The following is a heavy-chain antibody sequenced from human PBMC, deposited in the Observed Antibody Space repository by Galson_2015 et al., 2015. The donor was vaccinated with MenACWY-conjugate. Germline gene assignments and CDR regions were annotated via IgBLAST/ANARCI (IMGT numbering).Heavy chain of an antibody. CDR2: ISPDGRVT. J-gene: IGHJ5*02. Sequence: SLRLSCAASGFTFNHYWMHWVRQAPGKGLVWVSRISPDGRVTNYADSVKGRFTLSRDNAKNTLYLQMNSLRGDDTSVYYCTRGNDGSGRSDPWGQGTLVPASS. D-gene: IGHD5-24*01. CDR1: GFTFNHYW. CDR3: TRGNDGSGRSDP. V-gene: IGHV3-74*01.